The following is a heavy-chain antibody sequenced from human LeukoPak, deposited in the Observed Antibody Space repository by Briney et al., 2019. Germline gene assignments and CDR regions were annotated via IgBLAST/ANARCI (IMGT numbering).Heavy chain of an antibody. CDR2: ISYDGSNK. J-gene: IGHJ4*02. CDR3: ARVQAPIVVVPAAGLDY. V-gene: IGHV3-30-3*01. D-gene: IGHD2-2*01. Sequence: GGSLSLSCAASGFTFSSYAVHWVRQAPGKGLEWVTVISYDGSNKYYADSVKGRFTISRDNSKNTLYLQMNSLRAEDTAVYYCARVQAPIVVVPAAGLDYWGQGTLVTVSS. CDR1: GFTFSSYA.